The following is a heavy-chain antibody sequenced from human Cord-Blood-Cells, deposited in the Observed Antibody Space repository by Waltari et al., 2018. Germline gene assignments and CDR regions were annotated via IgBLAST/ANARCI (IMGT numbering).Heavy chain of an antibody. Sequence: QVQLPQWGAGLLKPSETLSLTCAVYGWSFSGYYWSWIRQPPGKGLEWIGEINHSGSTNYNPSLKSRVTISVDTSKNQFSLKLSSVTAADTAAYYCATRGTGAGDDAFDIWGQGTMVTVSS. V-gene: IGHV4-34*01. CDR2: INHSGST. J-gene: IGHJ3*02. D-gene: IGHD7-27*01. CDR3: ATRGTGAGDDAFDI. CDR1: GWSFSGYY.